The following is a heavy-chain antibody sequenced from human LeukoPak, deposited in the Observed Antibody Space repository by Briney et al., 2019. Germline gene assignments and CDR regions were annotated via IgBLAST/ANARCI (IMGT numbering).Heavy chain of an antibody. J-gene: IGHJ4*02. CDR3: TSRGY. V-gene: IGHV3-49*04. D-gene: IGHD1-1*01. CDR1: GFTFGDYA. CDR2: IRGKAYGGTT. Sequence: GGSLRLSCTASGFTFGDYAMSWVRQAPGKGLEWVGFIRGKAYGGTTEYAASVKGRFTISRDDSKSIAYLQMNSLKTEDTAVYYCTSRGYWGQGTLVTVSS.